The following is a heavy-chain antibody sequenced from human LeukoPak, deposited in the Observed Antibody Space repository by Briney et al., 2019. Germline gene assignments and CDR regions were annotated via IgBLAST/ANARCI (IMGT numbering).Heavy chain of an antibody. CDR2: IYTTGST. CDR1: GGSISSYY. CDR3: ARQIAVAGKVGFDY. V-gene: IGHV4-4*07. D-gene: IGHD6-19*01. Sequence: SETLSLTCTVSGGSISSYYWTWIRQPAGKGLEWIGRIYTTGSTNYNPSLNSRVTMSVDTSKNQFSLKLSSVTAADTAVYYCARQIAVAGKVGFDYWGQGTLVTVSS. J-gene: IGHJ4*02.